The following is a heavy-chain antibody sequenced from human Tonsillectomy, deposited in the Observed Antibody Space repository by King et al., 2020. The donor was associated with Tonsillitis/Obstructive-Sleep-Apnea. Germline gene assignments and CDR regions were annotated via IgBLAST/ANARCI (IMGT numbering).Heavy chain of an antibody. Sequence: QLVQSGGGLIQPGGSLRLSCAASGFTVSSNYMSWVRQAPGKGLEWVSLIYSGGTTYYTDSVKGRFTISRDNSKNTLYLQMNSLRAEDTAVYYCARDRCSSISCYGALDYWGQGTVVTVSS. CDR1: GFTVSSNY. D-gene: IGHD2-2*01. J-gene: IGHJ4*02. CDR2: IYSGGTT. CDR3: ARDRCSSISCYGALDY. V-gene: IGHV3-53*01.